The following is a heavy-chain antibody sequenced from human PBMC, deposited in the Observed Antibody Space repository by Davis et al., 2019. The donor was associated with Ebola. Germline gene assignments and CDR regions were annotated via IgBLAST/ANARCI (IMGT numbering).Heavy chain of an antibody. CDR3: ARSIVGATDFDY. Sequence: ASVKVSCKASGYTFTGYYMHWVRQAPGQGLEWMGWINPNSGGTNYAQKLQGRVTMTTDTSTSTAYMELRSLRSDDTAVYYCARSIVGATDFDYWGQGTLVTVSS. D-gene: IGHD1-26*01. V-gene: IGHV1-2*02. CDR2: INPNSGGT. J-gene: IGHJ4*02. CDR1: GYTFTGYY.